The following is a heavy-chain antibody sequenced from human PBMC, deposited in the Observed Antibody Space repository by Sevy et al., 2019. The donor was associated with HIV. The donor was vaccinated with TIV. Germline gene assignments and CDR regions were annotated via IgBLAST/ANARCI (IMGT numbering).Heavy chain of an antibody. CDR3: ARDWSHGITIFGVVTNYYYGMDV. CDR1: GFTFSSYS. CDR2: ISSSSSYI. Sequence: GGSRRLSCAASGFTFSSYSMNWVRQAPGKGLEWVSSISSSSSYIYYADSVKGRFTISRDNAKNSLYLQMNSLRAEDTAVYYCARDWSHGITIFGVVTNYYYGMDVWGQGTTVTVSS. J-gene: IGHJ6*02. D-gene: IGHD3-3*01. V-gene: IGHV3-21*01.